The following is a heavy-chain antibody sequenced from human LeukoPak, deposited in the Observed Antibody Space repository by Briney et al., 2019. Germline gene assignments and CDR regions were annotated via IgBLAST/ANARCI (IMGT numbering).Heavy chain of an antibody. CDR3: ASSKVRGVIRALDY. Sequence: SETLSLTCTVSGGSISSYYWSWIRQPPGKGLEWIGYIYYSGSTNYNPSLKSRVTISVDTSKNQFSLKPSSVTAADTAVYYCASSKVRGVIRALDYWGQGTLVTVSS. J-gene: IGHJ4*02. CDR2: IYYSGST. V-gene: IGHV4-59*01. CDR1: GGSISSYY. D-gene: IGHD3-10*01.